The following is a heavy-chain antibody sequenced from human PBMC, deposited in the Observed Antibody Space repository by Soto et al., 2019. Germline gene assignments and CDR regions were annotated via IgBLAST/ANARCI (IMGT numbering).Heavy chain of an antibody. CDR1: GGSVSSGSYY. CDR2: IYYSGST. J-gene: IGHJ6*02. Sequence: SETLSLTCTVSGGSVSSGSYYWSWIRQPPGKGLEWIGYIYYSGSTNYNPSLKSRVTISVDTSKNQFSLKLSSVTAADTAVYYCARAPPVDYDFWSGYVMDVWGQGTTVTVSS. D-gene: IGHD3-3*01. CDR3: ARAPPVDYDFWSGYVMDV. V-gene: IGHV4-61*01.